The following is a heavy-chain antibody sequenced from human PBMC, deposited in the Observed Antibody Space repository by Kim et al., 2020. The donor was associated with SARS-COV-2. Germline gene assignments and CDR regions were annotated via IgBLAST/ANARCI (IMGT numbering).Heavy chain of an antibody. Sequence: YAPFVKSRIIVNADTSKNQFFLQLNSVTPEDTAVYYCARGGGYHSGWAFDYWGQGTLVSVSS. CDR3: ARGGGYHSGWAFDY. V-gene: IGHV6-1*01. D-gene: IGHD6-19*01. J-gene: IGHJ4*02.